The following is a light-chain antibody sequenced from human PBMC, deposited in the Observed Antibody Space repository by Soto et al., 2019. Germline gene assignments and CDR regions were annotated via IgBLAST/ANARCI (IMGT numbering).Light chain of an antibody. CDR3: AAWDDSLSGWV. Sequence: QLVLTQAPSASGTPGQRVTMSCSGSSSNIGSKYVFWYQQLPGTAPKLLIYSNNQRPSGVPDRFSGSKSGTSASLAISGLRSEDEADYYCAAWDDSLSGWVFGGGTKLTVL. J-gene: IGLJ3*02. CDR1: SSNIGSKY. V-gene: IGLV1-47*02. CDR2: SNN.